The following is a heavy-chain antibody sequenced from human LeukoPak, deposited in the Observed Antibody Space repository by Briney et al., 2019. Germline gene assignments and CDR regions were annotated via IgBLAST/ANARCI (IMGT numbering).Heavy chain of an antibody. J-gene: IGHJ6*02. D-gene: IGHD2-15*01. Sequence: GSLRLSRAAPGFTFSGFGMSLVRQPPGKGLGRVSTICGRGSSAYYAGSVQGRFSISRDKSKKTRYLRLKSLRDEDTGAYYFAKTLGVVAGRGFVRFGMDVWGQGTTVTVSS. V-gene: IGHV3-23*01. CDR3: AKTLGVVAGRGFVRFGMDV. CDR1: GFTFSGFG. CDR2: ICGRGSSA.